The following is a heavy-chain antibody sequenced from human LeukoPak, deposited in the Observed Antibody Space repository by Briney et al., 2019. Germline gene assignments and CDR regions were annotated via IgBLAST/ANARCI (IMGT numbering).Heavy chain of an antibody. J-gene: IGHJ4*02. Sequence: SVTVSCKASGGTFSSYAISWVRQAPGQGLEWMGGIIPIFGTANYAQKFQGRVTITADGSTSTAYMELSSLRSEDTAVYYCARGGIAVAGTPYNYWGQGTLVTVSS. D-gene: IGHD6-19*01. CDR1: GGTFSSYA. CDR2: IIPIFGTA. V-gene: IGHV1-69*13. CDR3: ARGGIAVAGTPYNY.